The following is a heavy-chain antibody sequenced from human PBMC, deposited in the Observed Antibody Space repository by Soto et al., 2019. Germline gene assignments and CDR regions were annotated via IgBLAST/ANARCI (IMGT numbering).Heavy chain of an antibody. CDR3: AKDYPLGRAFDI. V-gene: IGHV3-30*18. Sequence: QVQLVESGGGVVQPGRSLRLSCEASGFTFSSYGMHWVRQAPGKGLEWVAVISYDGSNKYYADSVKGRFTISRDNSKNTLYLQMNSLRAEDTAVYYCAKDYPLGRAFDIWGQGTMVTVSS. D-gene: IGHD6-6*01. CDR1: GFTFSSYG. CDR2: ISYDGSNK. J-gene: IGHJ3*02.